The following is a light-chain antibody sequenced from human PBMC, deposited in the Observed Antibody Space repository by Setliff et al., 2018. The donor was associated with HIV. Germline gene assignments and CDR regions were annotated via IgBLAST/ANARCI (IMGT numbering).Light chain of an antibody. CDR3: SSYTSNSTPV. Sequence: QSALTQPASVSASPGQSITISCTGTSSDVGAYNYVSWYQQHPGKAPNLIIYDVRSRPSGVSNRFSGSKSGNTASLTISGLQAEDEADYYCSSYTSNSTPVFGTGTKVTVL. V-gene: IGLV2-14*03. CDR1: SSDVGAYNY. CDR2: DVR. J-gene: IGLJ1*01.